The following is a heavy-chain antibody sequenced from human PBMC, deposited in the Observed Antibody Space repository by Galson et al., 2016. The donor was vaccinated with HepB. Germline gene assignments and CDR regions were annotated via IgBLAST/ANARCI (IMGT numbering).Heavy chain of an antibody. D-gene: IGHD2/OR15-2a*01. CDR1: EFTFSSYS. V-gene: IGHV3-21*06. CDR2: ISSNSNYI. J-gene: IGHJ3*02. Sequence: SLRLSCAASEFTFSSYSMNWVRQAPGKGLEWVSSISSNSNYIYYADSVKGRFTISRDNAKNSLYLQMNSLRVEDTAVYYCARDPYSMRVDVNDAFVIWGQGTTVTVSS. CDR3: ARDPYSMRVDVNDAFVI.